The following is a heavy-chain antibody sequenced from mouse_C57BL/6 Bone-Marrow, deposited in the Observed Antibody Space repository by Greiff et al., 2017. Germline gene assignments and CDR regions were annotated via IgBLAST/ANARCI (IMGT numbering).Heavy chain of an antibody. CDR3: ARGGSANRAVIVDY. V-gene: IGHV1-82*01. J-gene: IGHJ4*01. CDR2: IYPGDGDT. Sequence: VQLQQSGPELVKPGASVKISCKASGYAFSSSWMNWVKQRPGKGLEWIGRIYPGDGDTNYNGKFKGKATLTADKSSSTAYMQLSSLTSEDSAVYFCARGGSANRAVIVDYWGQGTSVTVSS. D-gene: IGHD3-2*02. CDR1: GYAFSSSW.